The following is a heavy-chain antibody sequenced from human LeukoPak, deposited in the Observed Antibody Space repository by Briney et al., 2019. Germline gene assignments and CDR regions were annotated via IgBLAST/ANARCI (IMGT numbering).Heavy chain of an antibody. CDR1: GFTFSSYS. CDR3: ARDDGASGGSFDV. Sequence: GGSLRLSCAASGFTFSSYSMNWVRQAPGKGLEWVSYISSSSSTIYYADSVKGRFTISRDNAKSTLYLQMNSLSPEDTAVYYCARDDGASGGSFDVWGQGTMVTVS. D-gene: IGHD2-15*01. CDR2: ISSSSSTI. J-gene: IGHJ3*01. V-gene: IGHV3-48*04.